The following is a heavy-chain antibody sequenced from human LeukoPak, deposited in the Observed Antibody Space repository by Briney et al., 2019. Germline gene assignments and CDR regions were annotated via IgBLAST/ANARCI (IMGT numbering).Heavy chain of an antibody. V-gene: IGHV3-23*01. CDR1: GFSLSSYG. CDR3: AKEPAAAGIQYYFDY. D-gene: IGHD6-13*01. CDR2: LSDSGGGT. J-gene: IGHJ4*02. Sequence: PGGSLRLSCAASGFSLSSYGMTWVRQAPGKGLEWVSTLSDSGGGTYYADSVKGRFTISRDNSKNSLYLQMNSLRAEDTALYYCAKEPAAAGIQYYFDYWGQGTLVTVSS.